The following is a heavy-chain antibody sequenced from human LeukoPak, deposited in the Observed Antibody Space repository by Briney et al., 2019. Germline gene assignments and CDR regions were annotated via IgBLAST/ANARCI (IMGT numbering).Heavy chain of an antibody. CDR2: IYYSGST. D-gene: IGHD3-10*01. CDR3: ARDHMVRGVYYYGMDV. Sequence: GSLRLSCAASGFTFSSYAVNWVRQPPGKGLEWIGSIYYSGSTYYNPSLKSRVTISVDTSKNQFSLKLSSVTAADTAVYYCARDHMVRGVYYYGMDVWGQGTTVTVSS. CDR1: GFTFSSYA. V-gene: IGHV4-39*02. J-gene: IGHJ6*02.